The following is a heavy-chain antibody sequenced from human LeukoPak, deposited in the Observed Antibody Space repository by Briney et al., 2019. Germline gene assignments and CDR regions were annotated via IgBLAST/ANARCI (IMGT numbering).Heavy chain of an antibody. CDR2: INHSGST. D-gene: IGHD4-17*01. J-gene: IGHJ4*02. V-gene: IGHV4-34*01. CDR1: GGSFSDYY. Sequence: SETLSLTCAVYGGSFSDYYWSWIRQPPGKGLEWIGEINHSGSTNYNPSLKSRVTISVDTSKNQFSLKLSSVTAADTAVYYCARGFPTTVTTYRGGYFDYWGQGTLVTVSS. CDR3: ARGFPTTVTTYRGGYFDY.